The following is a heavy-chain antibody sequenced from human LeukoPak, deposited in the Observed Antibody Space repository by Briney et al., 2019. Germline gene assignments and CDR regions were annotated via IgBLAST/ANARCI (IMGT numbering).Heavy chain of an antibody. V-gene: IGHV3-23*01. CDR2: ISGSGGST. CDR1: GFTYSSYA. D-gene: IGHD6-19*01. Sequence: GGSLRLSCAASGFTYSSYAMSWVRQAPGKGLEWVSAISGSGGSTYYADSVKGRFTISRDNSKNTLYLQMNSLRAEDTAVYYCAKRSRVAVAGPYYYYYYMDVWGKGTTVTVSS. J-gene: IGHJ6*03. CDR3: AKRSRVAVAGPYYYYYYMDV.